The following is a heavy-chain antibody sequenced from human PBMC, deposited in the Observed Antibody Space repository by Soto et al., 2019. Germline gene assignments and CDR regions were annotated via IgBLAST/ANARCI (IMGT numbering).Heavy chain of an antibody. D-gene: IGHD6-6*01. Sequence: EVQLVESGGGLVQPGASLRLSCAASGFIFSSDWMHWVRQAPGKGLVWISGIDMDGSSTSYADSVKGRFTISRDNAEDTMFLQIISLRAEDGAVYECGRDRPTSQPFLDYWGQGILFTVSS. CDR3: GRDRPTSQPFLDY. CDR2: IDMDGSST. V-gene: IGHV3-74*01. CDR1: GFIFSSDW. J-gene: IGHJ4*02.